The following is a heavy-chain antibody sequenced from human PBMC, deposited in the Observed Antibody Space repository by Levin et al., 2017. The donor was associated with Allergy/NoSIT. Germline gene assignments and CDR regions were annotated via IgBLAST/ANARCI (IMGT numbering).Heavy chain of an antibody. J-gene: IGHJ4*02. CDR2: IFYSGIT. CDR3: ARARSGFHPFDY. V-gene: IGHV4-59*01. CDR1: GGSISRYY. Sequence: SETLSLTCTVSGGSISRYYWSWIRQPPGKGLEWIWYIFYSGITDYNPSLKSRVTISVDTSKNQLSLKVNSVTAADEAVYYCARARSGFHPFDYWGQGTLVTVSS. D-gene: IGHD3-3*01.